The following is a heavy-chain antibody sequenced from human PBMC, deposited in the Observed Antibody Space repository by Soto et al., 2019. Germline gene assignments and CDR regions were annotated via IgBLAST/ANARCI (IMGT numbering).Heavy chain of an antibody. V-gene: IGHV1-18*01. CDR2: ISAYNGNT. CDR3: ARDRSYYYFDY. CDR1: CYTFSSYG. D-gene: IGHD2-15*01. J-gene: IGHJ4*02. Sequence: SVKVSFKASCYTFSSYGIRWVRQAPGQGLEWMGWISAYNGNTNYAQKLQGRVTMTTDTSTSTAYMELRSLRSDDTAVYYCARDRSYYYFDYWGQGTLVTVSS.